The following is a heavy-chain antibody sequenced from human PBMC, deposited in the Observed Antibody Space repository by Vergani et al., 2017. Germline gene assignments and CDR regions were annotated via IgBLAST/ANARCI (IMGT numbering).Heavy chain of an antibody. CDR3: ARDYYGSGSYYNWYYYYGMDV. CDR1: GFTFDDYA. Sequence: EVQLVESGGGLVQPGRSLRLSCAASGFTFDDYAMHWVRQAPGKGLEWVSGISWNSGSIGYADSVKGRFTISRDNAKNSLYLQMNSLRAEDTAVYYCARDYYGSGSYYNWYYYYGMDVWGQGP. CDR2: ISWNSGSI. J-gene: IGHJ6*02. V-gene: IGHV3-9*01. D-gene: IGHD3-10*01.